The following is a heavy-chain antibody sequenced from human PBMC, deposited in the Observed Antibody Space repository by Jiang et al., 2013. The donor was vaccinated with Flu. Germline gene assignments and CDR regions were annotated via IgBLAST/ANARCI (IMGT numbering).Heavy chain of an antibody. CDR2: MYYSGAT. J-gene: IGHJ4*02. D-gene: IGHD3-22*01. V-gene: IGHV4-31*03. Sequence: GPGLVKPSQTLSLTCTVSGGSISRHGYYWSWIRQHPGKGLEWIGYMYYSGATYYNPSLKSRAIISIDTSKNQFSLRLSSVTAADTAMYYCAQDQGATMIVVWGQGTLVTVSS. CDR3: AQDQGATMIVV. CDR1: GGSISRHGYY.